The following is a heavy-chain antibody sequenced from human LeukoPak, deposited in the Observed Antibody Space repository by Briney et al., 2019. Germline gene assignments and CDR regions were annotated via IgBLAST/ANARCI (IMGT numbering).Heavy chain of an antibody. CDR2: ISYDGSNM. CDR3: ARGRETYNFDY. D-gene: IGHD5-18*01. J-gene: IGHJ4*02. CDR1: GFTFSSYA. V-gene: IGHV3-30*04. Sequence: GGSLRLSCAASGFTFSSYAMSWVRQAPGKGLEWVAVISYDGSNMYYADSVKGRFTISRDNYINTLYLQMNSLRPEDMATFYCARGRETYNFDYWGQGTLVTVSS.